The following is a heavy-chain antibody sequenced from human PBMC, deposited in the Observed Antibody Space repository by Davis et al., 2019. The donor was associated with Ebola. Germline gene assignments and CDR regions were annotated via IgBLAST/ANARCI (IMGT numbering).Heavy chain of an antibody. CDR3: ASLSIVVTERDC. V-gene: IGHV3-48*03. J-gene: IGHJ4*02. D-gene: IGHD2-21*02. Sequence: GESLKISCAASGFTFSSYEMNWVRQAPGKGLEWVSYISSSGTTISYADSVRGRFTISRDNAQGSLYLQMNSLRAEDTAIYYCASLSIVVTERDCWGQGALVTVSS. CDR1: GFTFSSYE. CDR2: ISSSGTTI.